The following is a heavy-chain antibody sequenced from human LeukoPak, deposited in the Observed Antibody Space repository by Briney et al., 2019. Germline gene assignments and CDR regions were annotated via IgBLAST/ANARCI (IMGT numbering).Heavy chain of an antibody. V-gene: IGHV3-7*01. CDR2: IRQDGGEK. J-gene: IGHJ4*02. D-gene: IGHD4-17*01. CDR1: GYTSSSYW. CDR3: ARLGARQILEY. Sequence: GGSLRLSCADSGYTSSSYWMSWVRQAPGKGLEWVVNIRQDGGEKYYLDSVKGRFTVSRDNAKNSLYLQMNSLRAEDTAVYYCARLGARQILEYWGQGTLVTVSS.